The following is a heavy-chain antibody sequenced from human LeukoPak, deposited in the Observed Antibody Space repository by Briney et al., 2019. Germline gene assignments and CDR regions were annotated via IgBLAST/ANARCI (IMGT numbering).Heavy chain of an antibody. CDR3: ASLSDSSSSVPFDY. CDR2: INHSGST. V-gene: IGHV4-34*01. D-gene: IGHD6-6*01. J-gene: IGHJ4*02. Sequence: SETLSLTCAVYGGSFSGYYWSWIRQPPGKGLEWIGEINHSGSTNYNPSLKSRVTISVDTSKNQFSLKLSSVTAADTAVYYCASLSDSSSSVPFDYWGQGTLVTVSS. CDR1: GGSFSGYY.